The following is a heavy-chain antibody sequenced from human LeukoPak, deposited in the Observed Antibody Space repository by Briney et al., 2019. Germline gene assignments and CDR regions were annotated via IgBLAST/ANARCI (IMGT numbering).Heavy chain of an antibody. CDR2: ISGSGGST. J-gene: IGHJ4*02. CDR1: GLTFSSYA. Sequence: GGSLRLSCAASGLTFSSYAMSWVRQAPGKGLEWVSGISGSGGSTYYADSVKGRFTISRDNSKNTLYVQMNSLRAEGTAVYYCAKVRVAAAGIFDYWGQGTLVTVSS. CDR3: AKVRVAAAGIFDY. V-gene: IGHV3-23*01. D-gene: IGHD6-13*01.